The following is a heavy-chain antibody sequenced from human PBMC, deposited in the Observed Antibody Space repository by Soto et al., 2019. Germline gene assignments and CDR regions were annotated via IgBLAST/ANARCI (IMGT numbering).Heavy chain of an antibody. J-gene: IGHJ4*02. Sequence: GGSLRLSCAASGFTFSTYSMNWVRQAPGKGLEWVSYISSSSTTIYYADSVRGRVTISRDNAKNSLYLQMNSLRAEDTAVYYCARFLSGDYVYFDYWGQGTLVTVSS. D-gene: IGHD4-17*01. CDR1: GFTFSTYS. CDR2: ISSSSTTI. CDR3: ARFLSGDYVYFDY. V-gene: IGHV3-48*01.